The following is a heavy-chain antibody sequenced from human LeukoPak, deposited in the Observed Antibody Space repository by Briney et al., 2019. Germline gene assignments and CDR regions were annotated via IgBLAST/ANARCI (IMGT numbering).Heavy chain of an antibody. CDR1: GYNFPRHW. CDR3: ASRVGVAGTFDAFDL. CDR2: IFPDDSDT. Sequence: KHGESLKISCATSGYNFPRHWIGWVRQMPGKGLEYVGVIFPDDSDTRYSPSSEGHVTISADTSTNTAYLQWRSLQASDTAMYFCASRVGVAGTFDAFDLWGQGTMVTVSS. J-gene: IGHJ3*01. D-gene: IGHD2-21*02. V-gene: IGHV5-51*01.